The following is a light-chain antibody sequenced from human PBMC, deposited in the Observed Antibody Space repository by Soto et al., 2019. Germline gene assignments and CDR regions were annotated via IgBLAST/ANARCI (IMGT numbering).Light chain of an antibody. V-gene: IGLV2-14*01. J-gene: IGLJ3*02. CDR2: EVS. CDR3: SSYTLRNTLVL. Sequence: QSALTQPASVSGSPGQSITISCTGTSSDVGGYNFVSGYQQHPGKAPRLIIYEVSSRPSGVSYRFSGSKSGNTASLTISGLQAEDEADYYCSSYTLRNTLVLFGGGTKLTVL. CDR1: SSDVGGYNF.